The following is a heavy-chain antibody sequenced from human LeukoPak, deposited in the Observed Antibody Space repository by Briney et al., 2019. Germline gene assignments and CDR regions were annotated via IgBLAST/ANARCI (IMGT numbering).Heavy chain of an antibody. V-gene: IGHV3-48*01. D-gene: IGHD3-10*01. Sequence: PGGSLRLSCAASGFTFSSYSMNWVRQAPGQGLEWVSYISSSSTIYYADSVKGRFTISRDNAKNSLYLQMNSLRAEDTAVYYCARVTSGSSYRPFDYWGQGTLVTVSS. CDR3: ARVTSGSSYRPFDY. J-gene: IGHJ4*02. CDR1: GFTFSSYS. CDR2: ISSSSTI.